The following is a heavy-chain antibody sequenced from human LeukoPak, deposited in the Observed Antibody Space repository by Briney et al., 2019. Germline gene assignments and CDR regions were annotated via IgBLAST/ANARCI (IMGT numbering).Heavy chain of an antibody. Sequence: SVKVSCKASGGTFNNYALNWVRQAPGQGLEWVGGIIPMFGTSNYAQKFQGRITITADESTSTAYMELSSLRSEDTAVYYCAKTTTIFGVVENWFDPWGQGTLVTVSS. D-gene: IGHD3-3*01. V-gene: IGHV1-69*13. J-gene: IGHJ5*02. CDR1: GGTFNNYA. CDR2: IIPMFGTS. CDR3: AKTTTIFGVVENWFDP.